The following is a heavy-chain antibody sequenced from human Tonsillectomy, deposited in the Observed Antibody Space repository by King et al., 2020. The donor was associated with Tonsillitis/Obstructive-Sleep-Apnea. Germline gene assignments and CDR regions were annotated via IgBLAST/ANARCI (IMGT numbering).Heavy chain of an antibody. J-gene: IGHJ4*02. V-gene: IGHV1-69*01. Sequence: VQLVESGAEVRKPGSSVKVSCKASGGTFSSYAINWMRQAPGQGLEWVGGIIPMFGTANYAQKFQGRVTITADESTSTAYMELSSLRSDDTAVYYCARPHVYCDFWSGSPPFDYWGQGSPVTVSS. CDR2: IIPMFGTA. CDR1: GGTFSSYA. D-gene: IGHD3-3*01. CDR3: ARPHVYCDFWSGSPPFDY.